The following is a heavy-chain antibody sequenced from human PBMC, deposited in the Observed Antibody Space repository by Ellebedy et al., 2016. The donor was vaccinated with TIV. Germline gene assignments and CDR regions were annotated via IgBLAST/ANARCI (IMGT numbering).Heavy chain of an antibody. Sequence: GESLKISXAASGFIFGSYGMHWVRQAPGKGLEWVTVISYEGSNEYYADSVKGRFTISRDNSKNTLYLQMNSLRAEDTAVYYCARGGTYSDDSSSYPDFDYWGQGTLVTVSS. V-gene: IGHV3-30-3*01. D-gene: IGHD3-22*01. CDR3: ARGGTYSDDSSSYPDFDY. CDR1: GFIFGSYG. CDR2: ISYEGSNE. J-gene: IGHJ4*02.